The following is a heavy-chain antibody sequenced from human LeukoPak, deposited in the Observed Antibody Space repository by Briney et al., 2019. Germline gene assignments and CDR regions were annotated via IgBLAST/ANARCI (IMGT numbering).Heavy chain of an antibody. J-gene: IGHJ4*02. CDR3: ARQYSYGPNSDY. V-gene: IGHV4-34*01. CDR2: INHSGST. D-gene: IGHD5-18*01. Sequence: PSETLSLTCAVYGGSFSGYYWSWTRQPPGKGLEWIGEINHSGSTNYNPSLKSRVTISVDTSKNQFSLKLSSVTAADTAVYYCARQYSYGPNSDYWGQGTLVTVSS. CDR1: GGSFSGYY.